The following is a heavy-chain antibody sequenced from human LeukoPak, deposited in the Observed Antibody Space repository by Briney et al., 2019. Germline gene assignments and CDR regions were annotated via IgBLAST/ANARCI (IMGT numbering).Heavy chain of an antibody. CDR3: ARRGYCSGGSCYGFDP. CDR1: GFTFSSYS. D-gene: IGHD2-15*01. Sequence: PGGSLRLSCAASGFTFSSYSMNWVRQAPGKGLEWDSSISSSSSYIYYADSVKGRFTISRDNAKNSLYLQMNSLRAEDTAVYYCARRGYCSGGSCYGFDPWGQGTLVTVSS. CDR2: ISSSSSYI. J-gene: IGHJ5*02. V-gene: IGHV3-21*01.